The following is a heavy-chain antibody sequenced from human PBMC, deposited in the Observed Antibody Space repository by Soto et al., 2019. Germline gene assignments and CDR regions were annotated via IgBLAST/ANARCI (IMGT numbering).Heavy chain of an antibody. CDR3: ARTMVRGIIPIWFDP. V-gene: IGHV4-30-2*01. CDR2: IYHSGTS. Sequence: QLQESGSGLVKPSQTLSLTCAVSGDSISSGGYSWSWIRQPPGKGLEWIGYIYHSGTSYYNPSLKSRITMSLDRSENQFSLKLNSVTAADTVVYFCARTMVRGIIPIWFDPWGQGALVIVSS. J-gene: IGHJ5*02. D-gene: IGHD3-10*01. CDR1: GDSISSGGYS.